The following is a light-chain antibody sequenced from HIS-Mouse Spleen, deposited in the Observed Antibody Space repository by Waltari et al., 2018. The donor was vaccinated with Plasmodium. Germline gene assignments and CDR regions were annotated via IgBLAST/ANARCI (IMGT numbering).Light chain of an antibody. V-gene: IGLV3-25*03. CDR3: QSADSSGTPNCV. CDR1: ALPKQY. CDR2: KDS. J-gene: IGLJ3*02. Sequence: SYELTQPPSVSVSPGQTARITCSGDALPKQYAYWYQQKPGQAPVLVIYKDSERPSGSPERFSGSSSGTTVTLTISGVQAEDEADYYCQSADSSGTPNCVFGGGTKLTVL.